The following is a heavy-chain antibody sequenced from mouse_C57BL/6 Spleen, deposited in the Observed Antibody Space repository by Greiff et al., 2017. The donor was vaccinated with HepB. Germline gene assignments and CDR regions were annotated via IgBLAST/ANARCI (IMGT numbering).Heavy chain of an antibody. CDR3: ARELRPLYYYAMDY. CDR1: GFSLTSYG. D-gene: IGHD3-2*02. V-gene: IGHV2-6*03. CDR2: IWSDGST. J-gene: IGHJ4*01. Sequence: VQLQESGPGLVAPSQSLSITCTVSGFSLTSYGVHWVRQPPGKGLEWLVVIWSDGSTTYNSALKSRLSISKDNSKSQVFLKMNSLQTDDTAMYYCARELRPLYYYAMDYWGQGTSVTVSS.